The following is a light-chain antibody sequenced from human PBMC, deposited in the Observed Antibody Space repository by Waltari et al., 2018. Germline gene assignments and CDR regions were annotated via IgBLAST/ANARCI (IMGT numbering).Light chain of an antibody. J-gene: IGKJ3*01. Sequence: DIVMTQSPDSLAVPLGERATINCRSSPSILYSSNNKNYLAWYQQKPGQPPKLLVYWASTRQSGVPDRFSGSGSGTDFTLTISSLQAEDVAVYYCLQYYNNPFAFGPGTKVDIK. CDR2: WAS. CDR1: PSILYSSNNKNY. V-gene: IGKV4-1*01. CDR3: LQYYNNPFA.